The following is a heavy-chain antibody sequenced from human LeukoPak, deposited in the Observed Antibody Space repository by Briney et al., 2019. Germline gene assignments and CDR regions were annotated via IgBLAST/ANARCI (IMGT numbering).Heavy chain of an antibody. V-gene: IGHV3-7*05. CDR2: IKEDGSER. J-gene: IGHJ4*02. CDR1: GFSFSITS. Sequence: GGSLRLCCAASGFSFSITSMSWVRQAPGKGMEWVANIKEDGSERNYVDSVKGRFTISRDNAKNSVYLQMDSLRAEDTAMYYCARYGSYFGYWGQGTLVTVSS. D-gene: IGHD1-26*01. CDR3: ARYGSYFGY.